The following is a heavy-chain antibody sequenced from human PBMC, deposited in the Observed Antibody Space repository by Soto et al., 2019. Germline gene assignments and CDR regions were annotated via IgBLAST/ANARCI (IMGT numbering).Heavy chain of an antibody. CDR2: MNPNSGNA. CDR1: GYTFTSYD. J-gene: IGHJ5*02. V-gene: IGHV1-8*02. D-gene: IGHD3-3*01. CDR3: ASLPSVSYDFWSGYYTRVRNWFDP. Sequence: ASGKVCCKASGYTFTSYDINWVRQATGQGLEWMGWMNPNSGNAGYAQKFQGRVTMTRNTSISTAYMELSSLRSEDTAVYYCASLPSVSYDFWSGYYTRVRNWFDPWGQGTLVTVSS.